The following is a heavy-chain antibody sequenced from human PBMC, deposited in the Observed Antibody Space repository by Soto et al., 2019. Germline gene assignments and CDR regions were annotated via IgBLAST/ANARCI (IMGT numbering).Heavy chain of an antibody. CDR1: GGSFSGYY. D-gene: IGHD1-26*01. CDR3: ARGRSYVA. Sequence: PSAILSLTCAVYGGSFSGYYWSWIRQPPGKGLEWIGEINHSGSTNYNPSLKSRVTISVDTSKNQFSLKLSSVTAADTAVYYCARGRSYVAWGQGTLVTVSS. J-gene: IGHJ4*02. CDR2: INHSGST. V-gene: IGHV4-34*01.